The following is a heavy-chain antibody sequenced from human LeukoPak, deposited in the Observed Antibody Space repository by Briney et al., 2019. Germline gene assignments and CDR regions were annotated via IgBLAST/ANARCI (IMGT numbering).Heavy chain of an antibody. V-gene: IGHV3-21*01. CDR3: ARDYQGGFAP. J-gene: IGHJ5*02. Sequence: PGGSLRLSCAASGFTFSSYSVNWVRQAPGKGLEWVSSISSGSSYKYYADSAKGRFTISRDNTKNSLYLQMNTLRAEDTAVNYCARDYQGGFAPWGQGTLVTVSS. D-gene: IGHD2-2*01. CDR2: ISSGSSYK. CDR1: GFTFSSYS.